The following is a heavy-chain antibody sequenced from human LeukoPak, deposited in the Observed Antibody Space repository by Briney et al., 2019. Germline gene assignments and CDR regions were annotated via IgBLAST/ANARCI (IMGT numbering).Heavy chain of an antibody. CDR2: INPSGGST. J-gene: IGHJ4*02. D-gene: IGHD3-3*01. Sequence: ASVKVSCKASGYTFTSYYMHWVRQAPGQGLEWMGIINPSGGSTSYAQKFQGRITMTRDTSTSTVYMELSSLRSEDTAVYYCARALPYYDFWSGYSRGSGDYWGQGTLVTVSS. CDR3: ARALPYYDFWSGYSRGSGDY. V-gene: IGHV1-46*01. CDR1: GYTFTSYY.